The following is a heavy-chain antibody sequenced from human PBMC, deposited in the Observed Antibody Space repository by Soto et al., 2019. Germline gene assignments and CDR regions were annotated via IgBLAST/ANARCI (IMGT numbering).Heavy chain of an antibody. CDR2: TIPIFGTA. CDR3: ARGGIAARPFDY. J-gene: IGHJ4*02. CDR1: GGTFSSYA. V-gene: IGHV1-69*13. Sequence: GASVKVSCKASGGTFSSYAISWVRQAPGQGLEWMGGTIPIFGTANYAQKFQGRVTITADEATSTVYMELSSLRSEDTAVYSCARGGIAARPFDYWGQGTLVTVSS. D-gene: IGHD6-6*01.